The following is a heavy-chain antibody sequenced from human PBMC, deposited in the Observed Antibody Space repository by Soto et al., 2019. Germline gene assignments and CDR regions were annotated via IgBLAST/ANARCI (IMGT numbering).Heavy chain of an antibody. CDR3: ARVALYSSGWSPLDY. D-gene: IGHD6-19*01. V-gene: IGHV3-30-3*01. Sequence: GGSLRLSCAASGFIFSSYAMHWVRQAPGKGLEWVAVISYDGSNKYYADSGKGRFTISRDNSKNTLYLQMNSLRAEDTAVYYCARVALYSSGWSPLDYWGQGTLVTVSS. CDR1: GFIFSSYA. J-gene: IGHJ4*02. CDR2: ISYDGSNK.